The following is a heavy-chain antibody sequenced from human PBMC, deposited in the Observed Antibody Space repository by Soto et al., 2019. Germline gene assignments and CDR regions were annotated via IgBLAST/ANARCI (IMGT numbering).Heavy chain of an antibody. CDR1: GFTFSSYA. CDR3: PKSIAVAGTIYYYGMDA. J-gene: IGHJ6*02. CDR2: ISGSGVST. Sequence: GGSLRLSCAASGFTFSSYAMSWVRQAPGKGLEWVSAISGSGVSTYYADSVKGRFTISRDNSKNTLYLQMNSLRAEDTAVYYCPKSIAVAGTIYYYGMDAWGQSTTVTVXS. D-gene: IGHD6-19*01. V-gene: IGHV3-23*01.